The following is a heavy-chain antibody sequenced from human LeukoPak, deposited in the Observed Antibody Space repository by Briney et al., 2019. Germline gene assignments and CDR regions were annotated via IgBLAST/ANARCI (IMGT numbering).Heavy chain of an antibody. CDR2: INAGNGKT. Sequence: ASVKVSCKASGYTFTNYAMHWVRQAPGQRLEWRGGINAGNGKTKYSQKFQGRVTITRDTSARPAYMELTSLRSEDTAVYYCARAITMVRGGLGYWGQGTLVTVSS. CDR3: ARAITMVRGGLGY. J-gene: IGHJ4*02. D-gene: IGHD3-10*01. V-gene: IGHV1-3*01. CDR1: GYTFTNYA.